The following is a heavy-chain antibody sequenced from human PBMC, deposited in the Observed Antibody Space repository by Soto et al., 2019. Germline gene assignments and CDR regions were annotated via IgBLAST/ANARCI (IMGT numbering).Heavy chain of an antibody. J-gene: IGHJ4*02. D-gene: IGHD4-17*01. CDR2: ISYDGSNK. Sequence: GGSLRLSCAASGFTFSSYGMHWVRQAPGKGLEWVAVISYDGSNKYYADSVKGRFTISRDNSKNTLYLQMNSLRAEDTAVYYCAKDSYDYGDYVHWGQGTLVTVSS. CDR1: GFTFSSYG. CDR3: AKDSYDYGDYVH. V-gene: IGHV3-30*18.